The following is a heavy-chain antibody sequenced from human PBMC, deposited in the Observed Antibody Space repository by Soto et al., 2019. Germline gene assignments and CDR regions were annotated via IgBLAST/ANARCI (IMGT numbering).Heavy chain of an antibody. CDR2: IKQDGSEK. CDR3: ARAPGYYDFWSGYPPSAYYYYGMDV. V-gene: IGHV3-7*03. CDR1: GFTFSSYW. Sequence: GGSLRLSCAASGFTFSSYWMSWVRQAPGKGLEWVANIKQDGSEKYYVDSVKGRLTISRDNAKNSLYLQMNSLRAEDTAVYYCARAPGYYDFWSGYPPSAYYYYGMDVWGQGTTVTVSS. D-gene: IGHD3-3*01. J-gene: IGHJ6*02.